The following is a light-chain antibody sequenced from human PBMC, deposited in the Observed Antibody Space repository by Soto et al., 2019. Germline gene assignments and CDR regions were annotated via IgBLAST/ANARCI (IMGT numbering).Light chain of an antibody. CDR1: ISNIAINS. V-gene: IGLV1-44*01. J-gene: IGLJ2*01. Sequence: QSVLTQPPSASGTPGRRLTISCSGSISNIAINSVSWYQKVPGTAPKLLIHSSQQRPSGVPDRFSGSKSGSSASLAISELQSEDGGDYYCVSWDYSLNGSVFGGGTKLTVL. CDR3: VSWDYSLNGSV. CDR2: SSQ.